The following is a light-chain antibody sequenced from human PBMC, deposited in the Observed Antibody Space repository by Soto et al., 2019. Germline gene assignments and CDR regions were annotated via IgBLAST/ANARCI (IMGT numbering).Light chain of an antibody. Sequence: QSALTQPASVSGSPGQSITISCTGTSSDVGSYNLISWYQQLPGKAPKLIIFEVNEPPSGISNRVSGFKSGNTASLTISELQGEDEAHYYCCSYAGSSIIVFGGGTKVTVL. J-gene: IGLJ3*02. CDR3: CSYAGSSIIV. CDR2: EVN. CDR1: SSDVGSYNL. V-gene: IGLV2-23*02.